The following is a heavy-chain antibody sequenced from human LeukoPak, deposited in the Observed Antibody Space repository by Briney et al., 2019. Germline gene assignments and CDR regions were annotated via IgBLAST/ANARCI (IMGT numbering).Heavy chain of an antibody. D-gene: IGHD3-10*01. CDR3: AREGGSGSSSFDY. J-gene: IGHJ4*02. CDR2: MNPNSGNT. Sequence: SVKVSCKASGYTFPSYDINWVRKATGQGLEWMGWMNPNSGNTGYAQKFQGRVTITRNTSISTAYMELSSLRSEDTAVYYCAREGGSGSSSFDYWGQGTLVTVSS. CDR1: GYTFPSYD. V-gene: IGHV1-8*03.